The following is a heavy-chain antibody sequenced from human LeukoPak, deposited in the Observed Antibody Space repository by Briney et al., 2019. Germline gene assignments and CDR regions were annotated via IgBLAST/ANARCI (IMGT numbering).Heavy chain of an antibody. CDR3: ATCCRGGSS. J-gene: IGHJ5*02. V-gene: IGHV1-69*01. CDR2: IIPIFGAA. CDR1: GGTFSSYA. Sequence: ASVKVSCKASGGTFSSYAISWVRQAPGQGLEWMGGIIPIFGAANCAQTFQGKVTISADESTSTHSMELSSLRSENTAVYYCATCCRGGSSWGQGTLVTVSS. D-gene: IGHD3-10*01.